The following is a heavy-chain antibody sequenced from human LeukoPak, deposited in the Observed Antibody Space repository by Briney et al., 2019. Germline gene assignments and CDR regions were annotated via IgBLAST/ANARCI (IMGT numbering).Heavy chain of an antibody. CDR2: ISANNGNT. J-gene: IGHJ5*02. Sequence: ASVKVSCKASGFTFTSYGFSWVRQAPGQGLEWMGWISANNGNTIYAQKLQGRVTMTTDTSSTTAYMELRSLRSDDTAVYYCARDQEGSGNWFDPWGQGTLVTVSS. CDR3: ARDQEGSGNWFDP. V-gene: IGHV1-18*01. CDR1: GFTFTSYG. D-gene: IGHD3-10*01.